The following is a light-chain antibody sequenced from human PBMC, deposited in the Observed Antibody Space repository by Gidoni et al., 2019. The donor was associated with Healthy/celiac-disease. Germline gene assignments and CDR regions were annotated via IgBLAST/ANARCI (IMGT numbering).Light chain of an antibody. CDR2: GAS. V-gene: IGKV3-20*01. Sequence: EIALTQSPGTLPLSPGDRATRCCRASQSVSSSYFAWYQQKPGQAPRLLIYGASSRATGIPNWFSGRGSGTYFTLTISRLQPEDLAVYCCQQYGSSPRTFGGGTKVEIK. J-gene: IGKJ4*01. CDR3: QQYGSSPRT. CDR1: QSVSSSY.